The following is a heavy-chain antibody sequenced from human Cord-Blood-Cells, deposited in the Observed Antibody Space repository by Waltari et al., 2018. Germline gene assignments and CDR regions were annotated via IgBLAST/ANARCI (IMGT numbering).Heavy chain of an antibody. D-gene: IGHD3-9*01. Sequence: EVQLVESGGGLVQPGRSLRLSCTASGFTFGAYAMSWVRQAPGKGLEWVGFIRSKAYGGTTEYAASVKGRFTISRDDSKSIAYLQMNSLKTEDTAVYYCTRDSDYDILTGYYRGYYYYGMDVWGQGTTVTVSS. J-gene: IGHJ6*02. CDR3: TRDSDYDILTGYYRGYYYYGMDV. CDR1: GFTFGAYA. V-gene: IGHV3-49*04. CDR2: IRSKAYGGTT.